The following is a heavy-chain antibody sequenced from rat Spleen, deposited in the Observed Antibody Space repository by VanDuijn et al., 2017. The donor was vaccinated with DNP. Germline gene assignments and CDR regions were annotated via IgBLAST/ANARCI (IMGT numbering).Heavy chain of an antibody. D-gene: IGHD1-1*01. Sequence: EVQLVESGGGLVQPGRSLKLSCAVSGFTFSNYDMAWVRQAPTKGLEWVATISTSGGSTYYRDSVKGRFTVSRDDAKRTLYLQMDSLRSEDTATYYCARDSYSAPFDYWGQGVMVSVSS. J-gene: IGHJ2*01. CDR2: ISTSGGST. CDR3: ARDSYSAPFDY. CDR1: GFTFSNYD. V-gene: IGHV5-25*01.